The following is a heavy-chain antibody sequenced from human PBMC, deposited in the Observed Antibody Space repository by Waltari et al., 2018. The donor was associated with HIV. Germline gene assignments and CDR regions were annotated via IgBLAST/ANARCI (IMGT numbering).Heavy chain of an antibody. CDR1: GFMSISYS. CDR2: INSRGSFI. Sequence: EVQIVQSGGGLVKPGESLRLSCHVSGFMSISYSMNWVRQSPGNGLEWVSSINSRGSFIYYSDSVKGRFTVARDNANNSLYLQMNNLRDDDTAVYFCTRANGPSDYWGQGVLVTVSS. CDR3: TRANGPSDY. J-gene: IGHJ4*02. V-gene: IGHV3-21*06. D-gene: IGHD2-8*01.